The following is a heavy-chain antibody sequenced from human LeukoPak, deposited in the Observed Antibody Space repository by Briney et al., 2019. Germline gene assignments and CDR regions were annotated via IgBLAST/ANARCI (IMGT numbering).Heavy chain of an antibody. J-gene: IGHJ4*02. V-gene: IGHV3-74*01. CDR2: INGDGSGT. Sequence: GGSLRLSCAASGFTFDDYAMHWVRQAPGKGLEWVSGINGDGSGTGYADSVKGRFTISRDNAKNTLYLQMNSLRAEDTAVYYCAVGANPGAFDYWGQGTLVTVSS. CDR1: GFTFDDYA. CDR3: AVGANPGAFDY. D-gene: IGHD1-26*01.